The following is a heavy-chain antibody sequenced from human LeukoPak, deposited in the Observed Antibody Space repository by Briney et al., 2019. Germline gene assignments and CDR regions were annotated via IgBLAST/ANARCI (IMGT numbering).Heavy chain of an antibody. CDR3: ARAALLWFGELPIDYYYGMDV. V-gene: IGHV1-18*01. CDR1: GYTFTSYG. CDR2: ISAYNGNT. D-gene: IGHD3-10*01. Sequence: ASVKVSCKASGYTFTSYGISWVRQAPGQGLEWMGWISAYNGNTNYAQKLQGRVTMTTDTSTSTAYMELRSQRSDDTAVYHCARAALLWFGELPIDYYYGMDVWGQGTTVTVSS. J-gene: IGHJ6*02.